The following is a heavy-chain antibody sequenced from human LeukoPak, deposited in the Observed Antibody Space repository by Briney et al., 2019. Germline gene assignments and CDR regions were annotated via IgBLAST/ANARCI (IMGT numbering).Heavy chain of an antibody. Sequence: ASVKVSCKASGGTFSSYAISWVRQAPGQGLEWMGGIIPIFGTANYAQKFQGRVTITADKSTSTAYMELSSLRSEDTAVYYCARGIWSSHSVGYYFDYWGQGTLVTVSS. V-gene: IGHV1-69*06. CDR3: ARGIWSSHSVGYYFDY. CDR2: IIPIFGTA. CDR1: GGTFSSYA. J-gene: IGHJ4*02. D-gene: IGHD3-3*01.